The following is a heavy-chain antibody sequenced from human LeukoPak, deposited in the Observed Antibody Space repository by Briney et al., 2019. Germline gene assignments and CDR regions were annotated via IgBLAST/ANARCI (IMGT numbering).Heavy chain of an antibody. CDR1: GYNFTSSG. V-gene: IGHV1-18*01. J-gene: IGHJ4*02. D-gene: IGHD3-22*01. CDR3: ATYTHYYDSSVPYYFDY. Sequence: ASVKVSCKASGYNFTSSGISWVRQAPGQGLEWMGWISAYNGNTNYAQKLQGRVTMTTDTSTSIAYMELRSLRSDDTAVYYCATYTHYYDSSVPYYFDYWGQGTLVTVSS. CDR2: ISAYNGNT.